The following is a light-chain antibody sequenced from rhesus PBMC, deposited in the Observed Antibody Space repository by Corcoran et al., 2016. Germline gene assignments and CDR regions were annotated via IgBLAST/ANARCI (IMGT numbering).Light chain of an antibody. CDR2: KAS. J-gene: IGKJ2*01. Sequence: DIQMTQSPSSLSASVGDTVTITCRASQSISSWLAWYQQKPGKAPKLLLYKASSLQSGVPSRFSGSGSGKDFTLTISSLQSEDFTTYYCQQYSSSPYSFGQGPKWRSN. V-gene: IGKV1-22*01. CDR3: QQYSSSPYS. CDR1: QSISSW.